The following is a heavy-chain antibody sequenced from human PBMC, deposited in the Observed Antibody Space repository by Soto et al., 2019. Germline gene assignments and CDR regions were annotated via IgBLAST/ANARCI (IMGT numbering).Heavy chain of an antibody. CDR3: ARGPTYCSSTSCYGEQAIYYFYYMDV. CDR1: GFTFSSYG. CDR2: IWYDGSNK. Sequence: GESLKISCAASGFTFSSYGMHWVRQAPGKGLEWVAVIWYDGSNKYYADSVKGRFTISRDNSKNTLYLQMNSLRAEDTAVYYCARGPTYCSSTSCYGEQAIYYFYYMDVWGKGTTVTVSS. D-gene: IGHD2-2*01. J-gene: IGHJ6*03. V-gene: IGHV3-33*01.